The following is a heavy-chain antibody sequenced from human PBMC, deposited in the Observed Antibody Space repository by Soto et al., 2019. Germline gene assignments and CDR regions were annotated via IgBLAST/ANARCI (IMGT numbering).Heavy chain of an antibody. J-gene: IGHJ4*02. D-gene: IGHD5-12*01. V-gene: IGHV1-18*01. CDR1: GYTFTNYG. CDR3: ARDSYQWLRCPYFDY. CDR2: VSAYNGTT. Sequence: QIQLVQSGAEVRKPGASVKVSCKASGYTFTNYGFTWVRQAPGQGLEWMGWVSAYNGTTKYAQKLQGRLTMTTDTSTSTAYMELRSLRSDDTAVYYCARDSYQWLRCPYFDYWGQGTLVTVSS.